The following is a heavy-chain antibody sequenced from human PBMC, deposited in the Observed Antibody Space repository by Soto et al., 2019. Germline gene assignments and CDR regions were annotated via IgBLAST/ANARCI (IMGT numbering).Heavy chain of an antibody. J-gene: IGHJ4*02. Sequence: EVQLLDSGGGLVQPGGSLRLSCAASGFAFSNYAMNWVRQAPGKGLEWVSTISGSGGTTNYADSVKDRFTISRDNSKNKLYLQMKSLRAEDTAVYYCEKGALTSGTPYDSDYWGQGTLVTVSS. CDR3: EKGALTSGTPYDSDY. CDR1: GFAFSNYA. D-gene: IGHD1-26*01. CDR2: ISGSGGTT. V-gene: IGHV3-23*01.